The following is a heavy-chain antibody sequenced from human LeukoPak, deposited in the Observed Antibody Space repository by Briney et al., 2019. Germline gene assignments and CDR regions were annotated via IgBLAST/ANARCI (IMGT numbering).Heavy chain of an antibody. CDR1: GGSFSGYY. Sequence: SETLSLTCAVYGGSFSGYYWSWIRQLPGKGLEWIGEINHSGSTNYNPSLKSRVTISVDTSKNQFSLKLSSVTAADTAVYYCARSAYDFWSGYPIYFDYWGQGTLVTVSS. CDR2: INHSGST. CDR3: ARSAYDFWSGYPIYFDY. D-gene: IGHD3-3*01. J-gene: IGHJ4*02. V-gene: IGHV4-34*01.